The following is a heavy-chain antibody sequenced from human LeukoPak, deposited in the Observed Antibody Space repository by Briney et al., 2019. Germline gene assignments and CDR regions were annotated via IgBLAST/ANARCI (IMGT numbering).Heavy chain of an antibody. CDR2: ISDSGDYT. Sequence: PGGSLTLSCAGSGFTFSSYAMGWVRQAPGQGLEWVSVISDSGDYTSYADSVRGRFTISRDNSRNTLYLQMISLRPEDTAVYYCAKGAGIAARRMSFEYWGQGTLVTVSS. D-gene: IGHD6-6*01. CDR1: GFTFSSYA. CDR3: AKGAGIAARRMSFEY. V-gene: IGHV3-23*01. J-gene: IGHJ4*02.